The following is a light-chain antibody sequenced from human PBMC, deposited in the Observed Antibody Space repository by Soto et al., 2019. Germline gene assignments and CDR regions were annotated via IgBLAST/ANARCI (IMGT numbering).Light chain of an antibody. Sequence: QSALTQPPSASGSPRQSVTISCTGTSSDVGDYQFVSWYQQHPGKAPKLMIYEVTKRPSGVPDRFSGSKSGNTASLTVSGLQTEDEADYYCSSYSGSNNPVVFGGGTKVTVL. CDR1: SSDVGDYQF. V-gene: IGLV2-8*01. J-gene: IGLJ2*01. CDR2: EVT. CDR3: SSYSGSNNPVV.